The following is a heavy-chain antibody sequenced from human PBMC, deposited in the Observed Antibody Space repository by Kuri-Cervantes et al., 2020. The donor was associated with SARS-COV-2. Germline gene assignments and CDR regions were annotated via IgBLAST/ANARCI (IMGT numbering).Heavy chain of an antibody. CDR2: ISYDETYK. D-gene: IGHD6-19*01. J-gene: IGHJ3*02. CDR3: AREQWLELDAFDI. V-gene: IGHV3-30*03. CDR1: RFTFRNYG. Sequence: GESLKISCAASRFTFRNYGMHWVRQAPGKGLEWVALISYDETYKYYADSVEGRFTISRDNAKNSLYLQMNSLRAEDTAVYYCAREQWLELDAFDIWGQGTMVTVSS.